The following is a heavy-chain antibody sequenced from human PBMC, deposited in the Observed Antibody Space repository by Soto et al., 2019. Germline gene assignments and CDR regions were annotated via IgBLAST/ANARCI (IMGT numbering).Heavy chain of an antibody. Sequence: QAQLVQSGVEMKNVGSSVKVSCKASGYTFTSYGISGGRQAPGQGLEWMGWISGFNDETNHAQKFQGRVTVTKDTSTSTAYMELRSLKSDDTAVYYCARAGSYYQARNWFGPWGQGTLVTVSS. CDR1: GYTFTSYG. CDR3: ARAGSYYQARNWFGP. CDR2: ISGFNDET. V-gene: IGHV1-18*01. J-gene: IGHJ5*02. D-gene: IGHD3-10*01.